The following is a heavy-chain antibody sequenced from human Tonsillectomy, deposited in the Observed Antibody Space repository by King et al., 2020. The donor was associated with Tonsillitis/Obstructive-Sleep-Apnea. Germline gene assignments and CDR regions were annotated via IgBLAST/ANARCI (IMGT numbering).Heavy chain of an antibody. V-gene: IGHV3-7*04. CDR1: GFTFSSYW. Sequence: VQLVESGGGLVQPGGSLRLSCAASGFTFSSYWMTWVRQAPGKGLEWVANIKQDGTEKYYLGAGKGRLIISRDNAKNSLYLQINSLMAEDTAVYYCEREVIEATRWADAFDIWGQGTMVTVSS. CDR2: IKQDGTEK. CDR3: EREVIEATRWADAFDI. J-gene: IGHJ3*02. D-gene: IGHD1-26*01.